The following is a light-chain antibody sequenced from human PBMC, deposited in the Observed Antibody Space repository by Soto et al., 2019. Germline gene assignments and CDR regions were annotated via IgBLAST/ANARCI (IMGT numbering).Light chain of an antibody. J-gene: IGKJ2*01. CDR1: QSVSSY. Sequence: EIVLTQSPATLSLSPGERATLSCRASQSVSSYLAWYQQKPGQAPRLLIYDASNRATGIPARFSGSGSGTDFTLTISSLEPEDFVVYYCQQRSKLYTFGQGTKLEIK. V-gene: IGKV3-11*01. CDR2: DAS. CDR3: QQRSKLYT.